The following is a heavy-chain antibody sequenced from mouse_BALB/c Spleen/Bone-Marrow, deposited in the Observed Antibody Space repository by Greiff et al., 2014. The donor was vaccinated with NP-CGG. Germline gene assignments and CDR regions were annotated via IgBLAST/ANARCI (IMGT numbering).Heavy chain of an antibody. CDR2: IDPANGNT. J-gene: IGHJ3*01. D-gene: IGHD1-1*01. V-gene: IGHV14-3*02. Sequence: VQLKESGAELVKPGASVKLSCTASGFNIKDTYMHWVKQRPEQGPEWIGRIDPANGNTKYDPKFQGKATITADTSSNTAYLQLSSLTSEDTAVYYCARSGDYGSSLAYWGQGTLVTVSA. CDR3: ARSGDYGSSLAY. CDR1: GFNIKDTY.